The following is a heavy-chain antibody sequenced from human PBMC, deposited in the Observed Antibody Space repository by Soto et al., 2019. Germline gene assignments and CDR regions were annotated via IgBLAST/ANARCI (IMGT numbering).Heavy chain of an antibody. CDR2: ITPIFATA. V-gene: IGHV1-69*13. Sequence: VEVSFTASRCTFSSYAISWGRQATRRGLDWMGGITPIFATATYAQKFQGRVTITADESTSTAYMELSSLRSEDTAVYYCARSIRYYDSSGYYYINYYYSDIEVWAQGATDDVSS. CDR3: ARSIRYYDSSGYYYINYYYSDIEV. D-gene: IGHD3-22*01. J-gene: IGHJ6*02. CDR1: RCTFSSYA.